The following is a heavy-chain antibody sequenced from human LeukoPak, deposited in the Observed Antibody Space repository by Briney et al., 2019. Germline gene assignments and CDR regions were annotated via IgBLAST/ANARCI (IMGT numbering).Heavy chain of an antibody. J-gene: IGHJ4*02. CDR3: AKDHSPVTSTYYFDY. CDR1: GFTFSSYG. Sequence: PGGSLRLSCAASGFTFSSYGMHWVRQAPAKGLEWEAFIRYDGSNKYYADSVKGRFTISRDNSKNTLYLQMNSLRAEDTTVYYCAKDHSPVTSTYYFDYWGQGTLVTVSS. CDR2: IRYDGSNK. V-gene: IGHV3-30*02. D-gene: IGHD4-17*01.